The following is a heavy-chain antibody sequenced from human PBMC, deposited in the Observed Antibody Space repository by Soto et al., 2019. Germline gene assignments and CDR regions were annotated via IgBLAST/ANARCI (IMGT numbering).Heavy chain of an antibody. V-gene: IGHV1-69*13. Sequence: ASVKVSCKASGGTFSSYAISWVRQAPGQGLEWMGGIIPIFGTANYAQKFQGRVTITADESTSTAYMELSSLRSEDTAVYYCARTRRGGAKYYFDYWGQGXLVTVYS. D-gene: IGHD1-26*01. CDR3: ARTRRGGAKYYFDY. CDR2: IIPIFGTA. J-gene: IGHJ4*02. CDR1: GGTFSSYA.